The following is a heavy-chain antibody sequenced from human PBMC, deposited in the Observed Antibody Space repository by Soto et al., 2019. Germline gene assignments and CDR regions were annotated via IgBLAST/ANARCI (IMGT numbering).Heavy chain of an antibody. CDR3: ASTIPRTVKGPYYFDY. Sequence: SETLSLTCTVSGGTISSGGYYWSWIRQHPGKGLEWIGYIYYSGSTYYNPSLNSRVTISVDTSKNQFSLKLSSVTAADTAVYYCASTIPRTVKGPYYFDYWGQGTMVTVSS. CDR1: GGTISSGGYY. J-gene: IGHJ4*02. V-gene: IGHV4-31*03. D-gene: IGHD4-17*01. CDR2: IYYSGST.